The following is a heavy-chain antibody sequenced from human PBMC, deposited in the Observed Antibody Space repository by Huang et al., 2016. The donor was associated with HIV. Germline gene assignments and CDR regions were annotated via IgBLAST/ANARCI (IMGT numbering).Heavy chain of an antibody. V-gene: IGHV1-69*01. D-gene: IGHD1-26*01. CDR3: ATGPRGSGSFN. J-gene: IGHJ4*02. CDR1: GGTFSSYV. CDR2: ITPIFDKT. Sequence: QVQLVQSGAEVKKPGSSVKFSCKAFGGTFSSYVISWVRKAPGQGREWMGCITPIFDKTNYAQEFQGRGTISADGSTRTAYMEMSSLRPEDTATYYCATGPRGSGSFNWGQGTLVIVSS.